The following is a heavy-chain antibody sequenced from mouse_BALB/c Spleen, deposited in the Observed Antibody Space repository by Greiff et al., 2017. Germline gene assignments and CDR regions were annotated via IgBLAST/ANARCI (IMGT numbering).Heavy chain of an antibody. Sequence: QVQLQQSGAELMKPGASVKISCKATGYTFSSYWIEWVKQRPGHGLEWIGEILPGSGSTNYNEKFKGKATFTADTSSNTAYMQLSSLTSEDAAVYYGARGGGLRRGGWFAYWGQGTLVTVSA. V-gene: IGHV1-9*01. D-gene: IGHD2-4*01. CDR3: ARGGGLRRGGWFAY. J-gene: IGHJ3*01. CDR1: GYTFSSYW. CDR2: ILPGSGST.